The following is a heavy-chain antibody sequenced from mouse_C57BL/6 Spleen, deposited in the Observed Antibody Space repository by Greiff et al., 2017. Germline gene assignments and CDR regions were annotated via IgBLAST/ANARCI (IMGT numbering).Heavy chain of an antibody. D-gene: IGHD1-1*01. V-gene: IGHV1-50*01. CDR1: GYTFTSYW. CDR2: IDPSDSYT. Sequence: QVQLQQPGAELVKPGASVKLSCKASGYTFTSYWMQWVKQRPGQGLEWIGEIDPSDSYTNYNQKFKGKATLTVDTSSSTAYMQLSSLTSEDSAVYYCARAGSSPSYFDYWGQGTTLTVSS. J-gene: IGHJ2*01. CDR3: ARAGSSPSYFDY.